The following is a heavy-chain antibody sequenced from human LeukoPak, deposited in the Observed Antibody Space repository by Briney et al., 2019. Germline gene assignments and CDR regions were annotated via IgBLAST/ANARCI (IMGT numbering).Heavy chain of an antibody. CDR1: GDSISTYY. J-gene: IGHJ3*02. D-gene: IGHD5-18*01. Sequence: SETLSLTCTVSGDSISTYYWSWIRQPPGKGLEWIWYICYSGSTNYNPSLKSQITISVETSKTQFPLKLNSVAAADTAVYYCARVVLGGSSYGLGLAFDIWGQGTMVTVSS. CDR3: ARVVLGGSSYGLGLAFDI. V-gene: IGHV4-59*01. CDR2: ICYSGST.